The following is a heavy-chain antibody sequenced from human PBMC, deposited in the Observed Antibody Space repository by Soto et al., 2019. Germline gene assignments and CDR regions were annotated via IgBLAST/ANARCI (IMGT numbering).Heavy chain of an antibody. V-gene: IGHV4-4*02. J-gene: IGHJ5*02. D-gene: IGHD3-22*01. CDR1: GGSISSSNW. CDR3: AIHHYYDSSGYYWFDP. Sequence: RLRKTLSLTCAVSGGSISSSNWWSWVRQPPGKGLEWIGEIYHSGSTNYNPSLKSRVTISVDKSKNQFSLKLSSVTAADTAVYYCAIHHYYDSSGYYWFDPWGQGTLVTVSS. CDR2: IYHSGST.